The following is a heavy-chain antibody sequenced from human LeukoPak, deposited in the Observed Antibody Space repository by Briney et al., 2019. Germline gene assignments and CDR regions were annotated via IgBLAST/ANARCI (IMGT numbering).Heavy chain of an antibody. CDR3: ARDRLYEDFDY. J-gene: IGHJ4*02. Sequence: SETLSLTCTVSGAYISSYYWSWVRQPPGKGLEWIGHIYFSGSTSYNPSLKSRVTISVDIPNNQFSLTLTSVTAADTAVYYCARDRLYEDFDYWGQGTQAIVSS. CDR1: GAYISSYY. V-gene: IGHV4-59*01. D-gene: IGHD3-16*01. CDR2: IYFSGST.